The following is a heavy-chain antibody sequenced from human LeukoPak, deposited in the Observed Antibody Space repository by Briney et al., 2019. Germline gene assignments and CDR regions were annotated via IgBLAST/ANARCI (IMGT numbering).Heavy chain of an antibody. D-gene: IGHD1/OR15-1a*01. V-gene: IGHV4-38-2*01. Sequence: MASETLSLTCAVSGYSISSGYYWGWIRQPPGKGLEWIGSIYYSGSTYYNPSLKSRVTISVDTSKNQFSLKLSSVTAADTAVYYCARRLGTNYYYYMDVWGKGTTVTVSS. J-gene: IGHJ6*03. CDR1: GYSISSGYY. CDR3: ARRLGTNYYYYMDV. CDR2: IYYSGST.